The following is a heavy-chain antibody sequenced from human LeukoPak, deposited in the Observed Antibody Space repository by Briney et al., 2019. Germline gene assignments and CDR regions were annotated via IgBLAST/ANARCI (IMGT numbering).Heavy chain of an antibody. J-gene: IGHJ6*02. Sequence: QPGRSLRLSCAASGFTFSSYAMHWVRQAPGKGLEWVAVISYDGSNKYYADSVKGRFTISRDNSKNTLYLQMNSLRAEDTAVYYCAREDIVVVTASNSVYYYYYGMDVWGQGTRSPSP. V-gene: IGHV3-30-3*01. CDR2: ISYDGSNK. CDR3: AREDIVVVTASNSVYYYYYGMDV. D-gene: IGHD2-21*02. CDR1: GFTFSSYA.